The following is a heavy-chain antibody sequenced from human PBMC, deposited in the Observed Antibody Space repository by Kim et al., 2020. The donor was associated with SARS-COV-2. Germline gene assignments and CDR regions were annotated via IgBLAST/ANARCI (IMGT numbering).Heavy chain of an antibody. Sequence: SVKVSCKVSGGSFKIYGINWVRLAPGQGLEWMGAIVPLLDSTNYAQKFQGRVTINADDSTATVYMEMRSLRSDDTAVYYCATTRNRTSGSYGMDVWGQG. J-gene: IGHJ6*02. CDR1: GGSFKIYG. CDR3: ATTRNRTSGSYGMDV. V-gene: IGHV1-69*13. D-gene: IGHD1-1*01. CDR2: IVPLLDST.